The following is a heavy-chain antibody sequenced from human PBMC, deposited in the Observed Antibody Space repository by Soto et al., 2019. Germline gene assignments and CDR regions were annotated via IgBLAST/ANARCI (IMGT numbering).Heavy chain of an antibody. J-gene: IGHJ4*02. CDR3: AREGRHFDY. CDR1: GGSFSSYA. V-gene: IGHV1-69*01. Sequence: QVQLVQSGAEVQRPGSSVKVSCKASGGSFSSYAISWVRQAPGQGLAWMGGINPIFDTPHYAQKFLGRVTITADESTATAYWQLTGLTSDATAVYFCAREGRHFDYWGQGTLVTVSS. CDR2: INPIFDTP.